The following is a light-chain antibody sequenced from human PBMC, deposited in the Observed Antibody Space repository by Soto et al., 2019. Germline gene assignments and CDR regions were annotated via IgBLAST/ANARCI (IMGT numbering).Light chain of an antibody. V-gene: IGKV1-6*01. Sequence: AIQLTQSPSSLYASVGDRVTITCRASQAIRTALGWYQQKPGKFPKLLIYAASILQSGVPSRFSGSGSGTDFTLTISSLQSEDFGTYYCLLDFRYFWAFGQGTKVEIK. CDR2: AAS. J-gene: IGKJ1*01. CDR3: LLDFRYFWA. CDR1: QAIRTA.